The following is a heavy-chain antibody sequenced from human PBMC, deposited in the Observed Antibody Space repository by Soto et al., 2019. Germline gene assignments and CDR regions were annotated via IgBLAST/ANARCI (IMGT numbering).Heavy chain of an antibody. CDR3: AKDGSYYDNPTESDF. D-gene: IGHD3-22*01. CDR1: GFIFSSYT. Sequence: EVQLLESGGGLVQPGGSLRLSCAASGFIFSSYTMTWVRQAPGKGLEWVSSIRGSGGNTYYADSVKGRFTISRDNSKNTLYLQLNSLRAEDTALYYCAKDGSYYDNPTESDFWGQGVLVAVSS. J-gene: IGHJ4*02. CDR2: IRGSGGNT. V-gene: IGHV3-23*01.